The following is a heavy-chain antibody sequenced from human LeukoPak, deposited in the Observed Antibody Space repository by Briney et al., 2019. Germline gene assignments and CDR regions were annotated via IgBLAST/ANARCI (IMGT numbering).Heavy chain of an antibody. J-gene: IGHJ6*04. CDR1: GGTFSSYA. Sequence: GSSVKVSCKASGGTFSSYAISWVRQAPGQGLEWMGGIIPIFGTANYAQKFQGRVTITADESTSTAYMELSSLRSDDTAVYYCARGGYYGSGSYYTNRYYYYGMDVWGKGTTVTVSS. CDR3: ARGGYYGSGSYYTNRYYYYGMDV. D-gene: IGHD3-10*01. CDR2: IIPIFGTA. V-gene: IGHV1-69*01.